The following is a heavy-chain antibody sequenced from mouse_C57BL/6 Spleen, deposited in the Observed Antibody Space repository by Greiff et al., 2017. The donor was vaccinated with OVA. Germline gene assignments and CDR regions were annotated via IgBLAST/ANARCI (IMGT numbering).Heavy chain of an antibody. V-gene: IGHV5-4*01. CDR3: ARVYYDDDGYYCDD. CDR2: ISDGGSYT. D-gene: IGHD2-4*01. J-gene: IGHJ2*01. CDR1: GFTFSSYA. Sequence: EVQGVESGGGLVKPGGSLKLSCAASGFTFSSYAMSWVRQTPEKRLEWVATISDGGSYTYYPDNVKGRFTISRDNAKNNLYLQMSHLKSEDTAMYDCARVYYDDDGYYCDDWGQGTTRTVSS.